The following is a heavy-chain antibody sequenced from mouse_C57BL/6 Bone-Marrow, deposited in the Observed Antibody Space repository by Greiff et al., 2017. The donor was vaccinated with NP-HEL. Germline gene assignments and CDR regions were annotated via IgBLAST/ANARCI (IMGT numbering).Heavy chain of an antibody. V-gene: IGHV1-63*01. CDR3: ARCGPQNYFDY. J-gene: IGHJ2*01. CDR2: IYPGGGYT. CDR1: GYTFTNYW. Sequence: QVQLQQSGAELVRPGTSVKMSCKASGYTFTNYWIGGAKQRPGHGLAWIGDIYPGGGYTTYNEKIKGKATLTAHKSSSTAYMPFSSLTSEDSAIYYCARCGPQNYFDYWGQGTTLTVSS.